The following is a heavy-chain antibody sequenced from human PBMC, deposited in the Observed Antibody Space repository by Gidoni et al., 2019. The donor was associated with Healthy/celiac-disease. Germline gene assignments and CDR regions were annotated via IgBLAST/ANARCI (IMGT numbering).Heavy chain of an antibody. CDR2: ISGSGGRT. J-gene: IGHJ4*02. CDR3: AKTKRYCSGGSCYYYFDY. V-gene: IGHV3-23*01. D-gene: IGHD2-15*01. CDR1: GFPFSSYA. Sequence: EVLPLESGGGLVQPGGSLSPSCAAFGFPFSSYAMSWVRQAPGKGLGWVSAISGSGGRTYYADTVKGRFTISRDNSKNTLYLQMNSLRAEDTAVYYCAKTKRYCSGGSCYYYFDYWGQGTLVTVSS.